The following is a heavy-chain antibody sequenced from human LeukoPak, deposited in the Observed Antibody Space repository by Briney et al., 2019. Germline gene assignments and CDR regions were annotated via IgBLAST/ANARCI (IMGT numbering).Heavy chain of an antibody. CDR1: GFTFSSYG. J-gene: IGHJ3*02. Sequence: GGSLRLSCAASGFTFSSYGIHWVRQAPGKGLEWVAVIGKDGAAKHYAESVRGRFTISRDNSKNTLYLQMNSLRAEDTAVYYCAKVPYYDFWSGYYDPGLDIWGQGTMVTVSS. CDR3: AKVPYYDFWSGYYDPGLDI. D-gene: IGHD3-3*01. V-gene: IGHV3-33*03. CDR2: IGKDGAAK.